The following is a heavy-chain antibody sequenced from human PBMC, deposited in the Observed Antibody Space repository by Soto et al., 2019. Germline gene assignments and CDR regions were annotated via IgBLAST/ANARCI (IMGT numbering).Heavy chain of an antibody. J-gene: IGHJ5*02. CDR3: SRWSNHKVVDP. V-gene: IGHV3-33*03. CDR2: IWYDGSEQ. CDR1: GFTFRRHG. D-gene: IGHD2-8*02. Sequence: QEQLVESGRGVVQPGMSLRLSCEGSGFTFRRHGMHWVRQSPGEGLEWLAVIWYDGSEQYYADSVQGRFTISRDNSKNMLYLQLNTLTVEDTAAYYCSRWSNHKVVDPWGQGTMVTVS.